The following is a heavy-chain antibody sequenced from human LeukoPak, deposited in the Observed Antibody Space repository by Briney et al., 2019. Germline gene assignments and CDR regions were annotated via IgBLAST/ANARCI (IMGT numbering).Heavy chain of an antibody. Sequence: SETLSLTCTVSGGSISSSSDYWGWIRQAPGKGLEWIGSIYYHENTYYNSSLKSRVTISVDTSKNQFSLKLTSVTAADTAMYYCARHTKGNSESYNGNWGQGTLVTVSS. CDR1: GGSISSSSDY. CDR2: IYYHENT. CDR3: ARHTKGNSESYNGN. D-gene: IGHD1-1*01. V-gene: IGHV4-39*01. J-gene: IGHJ4*02.